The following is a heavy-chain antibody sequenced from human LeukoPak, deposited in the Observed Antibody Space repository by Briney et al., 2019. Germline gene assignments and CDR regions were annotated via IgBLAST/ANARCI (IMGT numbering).Heavy chain of an antibody. CDR1: GGSISSYY. CDR2: IYYSGST. D-gene: IGHD3-10*01. J-gene: IGHJ5*02. Sequence: SETLSLTCTVSGGSISSYYWSWIRQPPGKGLEWIGYIYYSGSTNYNPSLKSRVTISVDTSKNQFSLKLSSVTAADTAVYYCAREIPAGPEGSTPWGQGTLVTVSS. CDR3: AREIPAGPEGSTP. V-gene: IGHV4-59*12.